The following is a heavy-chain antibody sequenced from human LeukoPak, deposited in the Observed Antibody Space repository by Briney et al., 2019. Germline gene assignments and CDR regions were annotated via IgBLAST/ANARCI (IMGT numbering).Heavy chain of an antibody. Sequence: SETLSLTCTVSGGSISSYYWSWIRQPPGKGLEWIGYIYYSGSTNYNPSLKSRVTISVDTSKNQFSLKLSSVTAADTAVYYCAGYRGRGYIAVAPGTWFDPWGQGTLVTVSS. J-gene: IGHJ5*02. CDR3: AGYRGRGYIAVAPGTWFDP. CDR2: IYYSGST. V-gene: IGHV4-59*01. CDR1: GGSISSYY. D-gene: IGHD6-19*01.